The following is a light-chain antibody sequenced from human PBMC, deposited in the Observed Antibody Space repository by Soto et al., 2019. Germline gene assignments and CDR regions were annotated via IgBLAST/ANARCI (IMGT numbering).Light chain of an antibody. CDR3: QHTTSFPLT. V-gene: IGKV1-12*01. J-gene: IGKJ4*01. Sequence: DIQMTQAPSFVSASVGDRVTITCRASQGISSWLAWYQPKPGRAPKLLIHAASSLESGVPSRFSGSGSGTDFTLTSSSLQPEDFATYYCQHTTSFPLTCGGGTKVEIK. CDR2: AAS. CDR1: QGISSW.